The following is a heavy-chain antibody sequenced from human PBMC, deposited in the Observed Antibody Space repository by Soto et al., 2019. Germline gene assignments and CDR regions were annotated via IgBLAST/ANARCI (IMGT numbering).Heavy chain of an antibody. D-gene: IGHD1-26*01. V-gene: IGHV5-51*01. J-gene: IGHJ3*02. CDR1: GFKFSSFS. CDR3: ARSGSGDAFDI. Sequence: SRTGSGFKFSSFSICCVRQMPGKGLEWMGIIYPGDSDTRHSPSFEGQVTIAADKSISAAYLHWSSLKSSDTAMYVCARSGSGDAFDIRGQGTLVTV. CDR2: IYPGDSDT.